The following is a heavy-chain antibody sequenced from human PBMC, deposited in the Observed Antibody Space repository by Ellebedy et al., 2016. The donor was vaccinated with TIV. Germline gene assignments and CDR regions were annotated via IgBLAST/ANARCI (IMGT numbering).Heavy chain of an antibody. CDR2: IYHSGRT. Sequence: MPSETLSLTCTVSGGSVSSDGYCWSWIRQSPGKGLEWIGYIYHSGRTNFNPSLKSRVTMSVDTSENQFSLKVTSVTDADTAVYFCARTVTGRKLFDYWGQGTLVTVSS. V-gene: IGHV4-61*08. CDR3: ARTVTGRKLFDY. D-gene: IGHD6-19*01. J-gene: IGHJ4*02. CDR1: GGSVSSDGYC.